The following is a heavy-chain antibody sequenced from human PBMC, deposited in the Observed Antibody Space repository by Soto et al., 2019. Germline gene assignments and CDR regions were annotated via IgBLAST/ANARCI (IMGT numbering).Heavy chain of an antibody. D-gene: IGHD4-17*01. J-gene: IGHJ2*01. CDR2: INHSGST. CDR3: ARDHYHYGGNSGWYFDL. V-gene: IGHV4-34*01. Sequence: QVQLQQWGAGLLKPSETLSLTCAVYGGSFSGYYWSWIRQPPGKGLEWIGEINHSGSTNYNPSLKSRVTISVDTSKNQFSLKLSSVTAADTAVYYCARDHYHYGGNSGWYFDLWGRGTLVTVSS. CDR1: GGSFSGYY.